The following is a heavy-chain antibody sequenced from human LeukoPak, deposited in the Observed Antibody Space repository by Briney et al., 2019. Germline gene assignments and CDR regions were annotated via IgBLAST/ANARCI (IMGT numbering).Heavy chain of an antibody. V-gene: IGHV1-18*01. J-gene: IGHJ1*01. CDR3: ARGFRYYYDSSGYYEYFQH. D-gene: IGHD3-22*01. CDR2: XSAYNGNT. Sequence: VXQAPGQXVXWMGWXSAYNGNTNYAQKLQGRVTMTTDTSTSTAYMELRSLRSDDTAVYYCARGFRYYYDSSGYYEYFQHWGQGTLVTVSS.